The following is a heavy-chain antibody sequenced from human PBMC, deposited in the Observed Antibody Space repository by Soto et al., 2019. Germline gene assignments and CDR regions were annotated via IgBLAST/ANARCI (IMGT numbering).Heavy chain of an antibody. V-gene: IGHV4-31*03. D-gene: IGHD2-2*02. J-gene: IGHJ4*02. CDR2: IYYSGST. CDR3: ARDSDQLLYDY. CDR1: GGSISSGGYY. Sequence: SETLSLTCTVSGGSISSGGYYWSWIRQHPGKGLEWIGYIYYSGSTYYNPSLKSRVTISVDTSKNQFSLKLSSVTAADTAVYYCARDSDQLLYDYWGQGTLVTVSS.